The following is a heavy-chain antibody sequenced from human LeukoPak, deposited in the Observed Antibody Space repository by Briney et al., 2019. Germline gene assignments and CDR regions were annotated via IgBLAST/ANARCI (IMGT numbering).Heavy chain of an antibody. D-gene: IGHD4-23*01. CDR3: ARVSYDGNSYYFDY. CDR2: IYYSGST. CDR1: GGSISSYY. Sequence: SETLSLTCTVSGGSISSYYWSWIRQPPGKGLEWIGYIYYSGSTNYNPSLKSRVTISVDTSKNQFSLKLSSVTAADTAVYYCARVSYDGNSYYFDYWGQGTLVTVSS. V-gene: IGHV4-59*01. J-gene: IGHJ4*02.